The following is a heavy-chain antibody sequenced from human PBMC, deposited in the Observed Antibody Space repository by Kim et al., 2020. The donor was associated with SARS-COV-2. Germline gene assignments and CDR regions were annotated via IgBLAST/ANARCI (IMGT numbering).Heavy chain of an antibody. CDR2: ISYDGSNK. CDR3: VKEERSTVTTSYYFDY. J-gene: IGHJ4*02. CDR1: GFTFSGYG. V-gene: IGHV3-30*18. D-gene: IGHD4-17*01. Sequence: GRSLRLSCAASGFTFSGYGMHWVRQAPGKGLEWVAVISYDGSNKYSVDSVKGRFTISRDNSNNTLYLQMNSLRAEDTAVYYCVKEERSTVTTSYYFDYWGQGTLVTVSS.